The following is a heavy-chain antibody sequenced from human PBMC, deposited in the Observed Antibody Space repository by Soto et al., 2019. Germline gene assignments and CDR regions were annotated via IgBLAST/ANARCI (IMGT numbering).Heavy chain of an antibody. J-gene: IGHJ4*02. CDR2: IWYDGSNK. CDR1: GFTFSSYG. Sequence: PGGSLRLSCAASGFTFSSYGMHWVRQAPGKGLEGVAVIWYDGSNKYYADSVKGRFTISRDNSKNTLYLQMNSLRAEDTAVYYCAREGIYSGYDYTAHFDYWGQGTLVTVSS. D-gene: IGHD5-12*01. CDR3: AREGIYSGYDYTAHFDY. V-gene: IGHV3-33*01.